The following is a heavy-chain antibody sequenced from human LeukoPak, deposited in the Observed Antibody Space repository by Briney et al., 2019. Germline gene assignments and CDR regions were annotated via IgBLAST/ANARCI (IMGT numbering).Heavy chain of an antibody. CDR1: GGSISSYY. J-gene: IGHJ6*03. CDR2: IYYSGST. CDR3: ARVLTYCGGDCAFHMVV. D-gene: IGHD2-21*02. V-gene: IGHV4-59*01. Sequence: SETLSLTCTVSGGSISSYYWSWIRQPPGKGLEWIGYIYYSGSTNYNPSLKSRVTISVDTSKNQFSLKLSSVTAADTAVYYCARVLTYCGGDCAFHMVVWGKGTTVTVSS.